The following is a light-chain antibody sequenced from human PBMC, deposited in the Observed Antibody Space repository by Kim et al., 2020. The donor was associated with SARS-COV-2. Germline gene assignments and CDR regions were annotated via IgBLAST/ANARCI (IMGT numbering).Light chain of an antibody. J-gene: IGLJ1*01. V-gene: IGLV2-11*03. Sequence: PGRSVITSCTGTSRDVGRYNSVSWYQQHPGKAPKFIIHEVTKRPSGVPARFSGSKSGNTASLTVSGLQPDDEADYYCCSFAGSAYVFGTGTQLTVL. CDR1: SRDVGRYNS. CDR2: EVT. CDR3: CSFAGSAYV.